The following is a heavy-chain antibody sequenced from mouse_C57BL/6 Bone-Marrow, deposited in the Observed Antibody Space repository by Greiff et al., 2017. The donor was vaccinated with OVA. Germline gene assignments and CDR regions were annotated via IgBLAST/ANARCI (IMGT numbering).Heavy chain of an antibody. CDR3: TSSTGRYYAMDY. Sequence: QVHVKQSGAELVRPGASVTLSCKASGYTFTDYEMHWVKQTPVHGLEWIGAIDPETGGTAYNQKFKGKAILTADKSSSTAYMELRSLTSEDSAVYYCTSSTGRYYAMDYWGQGTSVTVSS. V-gene: IGHV1-15*01. J-gene: IGHJ4*01. D-gene: IGHD3-3*01. CDR2: IDPETGGT. CDR1: GYTFTDYE.